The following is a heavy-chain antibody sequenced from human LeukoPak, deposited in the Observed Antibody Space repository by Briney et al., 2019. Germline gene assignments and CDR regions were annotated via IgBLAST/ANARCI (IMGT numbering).Heavy chain of an antibody. CDR2: ISYDGSNK. CDR3: ARGGGATTPLDYYGMDV. D-gene: IGHD1-26*01. CDR1: GFTFSSYA. Sequence: GRSLRLSCAASGFTFSSYAMHWVRQAPGKGLEWVAVISYDGSNKYYADSVKGRFTISRDSSKNTLYLQMNSLRAEDTAVYYCARGGGATTPLDYYGMDVWGQGTTVTVSS. V-gene: IGHV3-30*04. J-gene: IGHJ6*02.